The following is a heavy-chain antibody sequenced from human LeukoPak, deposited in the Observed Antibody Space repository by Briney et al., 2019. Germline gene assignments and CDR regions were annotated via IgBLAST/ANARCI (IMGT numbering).Heavy chain of an antibody. CDR1: VFTVSSNS. J-gene: IGHJ6*04. CDR2: ISSSGSTI. Sequence: AGGSLRLSCTVSVFTVSSNSWSWVRQAPGKGLEWVSYISSSGSTIYYADSVKGRFTISRDNAKNSLYLQMNSLRAEDTAVYYCAELGITMIGGVWGKGTTVTISS. V-gene: IGHV3-48*04. CDR3: AELGITMIGGV. D-gene: IGHD3-10*02.